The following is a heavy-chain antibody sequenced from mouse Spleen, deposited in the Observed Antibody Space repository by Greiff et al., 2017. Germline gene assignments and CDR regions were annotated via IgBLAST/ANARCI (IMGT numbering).Heavy chain of an antibody. CDR1: GYTFTSYV. D-gene: IGHD2-4*01. Sequence: QLQESGPELVKPGASVKMSCKASGYTFTSYVMHWVKQKPGQGLEWIGYINPYNDGTKYNEKFKGKATLTADTSSSTAYMQLSSLTSEDSAVYYCARAGYDYDWFAYWGQGTLVTVSA. V-gene: IGHV1-14*01. CDR3: ARAGYDYDWFAY. J-gene: IGHJ3*01. CDR2: INPYNDGT.